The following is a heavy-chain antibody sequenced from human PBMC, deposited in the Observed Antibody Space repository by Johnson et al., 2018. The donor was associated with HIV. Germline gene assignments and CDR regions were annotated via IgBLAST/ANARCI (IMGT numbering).Heavy chain of an antibody. Sequence: QVQLVESGGGVVQPGRSVRLSCAASGFTFSNYAIHWVRQAPGTGLEWVAVIAYDGANKSYADSVKGPFTISRDNSKNTLYLQMNSLRAEDTAVYYCARDAVARAFDIWGQGTMVTVSS. D-gene: IGHD6-19*01. V-gene: IGHV3-30-3*01. CDR2: IAYDGANK. CDR3: ARDAVARAFDI. J-gene: IGHJ3*02. CDR1: GFTFSNYA.